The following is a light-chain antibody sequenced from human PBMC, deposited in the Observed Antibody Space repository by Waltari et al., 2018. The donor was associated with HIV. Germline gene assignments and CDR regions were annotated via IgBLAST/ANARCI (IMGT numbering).Light chain of an antibody. V-gene: IGLV1-40*01. CDR2: ANN. Sequence: QSLLTQPPSVSGAPGLRVTISCAGSRPNIRAGYAVHWYHQVPGTAPKLVIYANNNRASGVPDRFSGSKFGPSASLAITGLQAEDEGTYYCQSYDSGSSGSVFGGGTKLTVL. J-gene: IGLJ2*01. CDR1: RPNIRAGYA. CDR3: QSYDSGSSGSV.